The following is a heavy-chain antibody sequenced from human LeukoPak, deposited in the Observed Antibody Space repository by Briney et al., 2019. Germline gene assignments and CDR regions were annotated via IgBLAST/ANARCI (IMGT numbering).Heavy chain of an antibody. Sequence: SVKVSFKASGGTFSSYAISWVRQAPGQGLGWMGRIIPIFGIANYAQKFQGRVTITADKSTSTAYMELSSLRSEDTAVYYCARDRDSSSSPDYYFDYWGQGTLVTVSS. CDR1: GGTFSSYA. J-gene: IGHJ4*02. CDR3: ARDRDSSSSPDYYFDY. V-gene: IGHV1-69*04. CDR2: IIPIFGIA. D-gene: IGHD6-6*01.